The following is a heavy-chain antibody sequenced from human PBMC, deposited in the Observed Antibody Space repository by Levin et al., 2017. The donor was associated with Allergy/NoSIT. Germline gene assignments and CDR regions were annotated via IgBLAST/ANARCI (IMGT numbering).Heavy chain of an antibody. Sequence: GGSLRLSCAASGFTFSSYGMHWVRQAPGKGLEWVAVIWYDGSNKYYADSVKGRFTISRDNSKNTLYLQMNSLRAEDTAVYYCARDLPYCSGGSCYSWGDNAFDSWGQGTMVTVSS. CDR3: ARDLPYCSGGSCYSWGDNAFDS. D-gene: IGHD2-15*01. V-gene: IGHV3-33*01. CDR2: IWYDGSNK. CDR1: GFTFSSYG. J-gene: IGHJ3*02.